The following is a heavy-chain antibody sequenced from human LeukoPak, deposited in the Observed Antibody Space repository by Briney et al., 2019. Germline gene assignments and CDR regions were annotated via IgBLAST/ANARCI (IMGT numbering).Heavy chain of an antibody. Sequence: SETLSLTCTVSGGSISSYYWSWIRQPPGKGLEWIGYIYYSGSTNYNPSLKSRVTISVDTSKNQFSLKLSSVTAADTAVYYCARGLGYCSGGSYYFDYWGQGTLVTVSS. V-gene: IGHV4-59*01. J-gene: IGHJ4*02. CDR1: GGSISSYY. D-gene: IGHD2-15*01. CDR3: ARGLGYCSGGSYYFDY. CDR2: IYYSGST.